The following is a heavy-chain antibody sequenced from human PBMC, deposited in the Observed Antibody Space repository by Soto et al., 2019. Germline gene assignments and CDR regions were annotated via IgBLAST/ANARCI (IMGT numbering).Heavy chain of an antibody. D-gene: IGHD6-13*01. CDR3: AKDQGSSWQVRYFEY. CDR1: GFTFSSYA. CDR2: ISGSGGST. Sequence: PGGSLRLSCAASGFTFSSYAMSWVRQAPGKGLEWVSAISGSGGSTYYADSVKGRFTISRDNSKNTLYLQMNSLRAEDTAVYYCAKDQGSSWQVRYFEYWGQGTLVTVSS. V-gene: IGHV3-23*01. J-gene: IGHJ4*02.